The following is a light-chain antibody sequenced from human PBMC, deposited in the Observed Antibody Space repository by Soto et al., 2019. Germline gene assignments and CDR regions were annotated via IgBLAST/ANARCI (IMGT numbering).Light chain of an antibody. J-gene: IGKJ3*01. CDR1: QSVSSSY. Sequence: EIVLTQSPGTLSLSPGERATLSCRASQSVSSSYLAWYQQKPGQAPRLLIYGASSRATGIPDTFSGSGSGTDFTLTISRLEPEDFEVYYCQQYGSSLFTFGPGTKVDIK. CDR2: GAS. V-gene: IGKV3-20*01. CDR3: QQYGSSLFT.